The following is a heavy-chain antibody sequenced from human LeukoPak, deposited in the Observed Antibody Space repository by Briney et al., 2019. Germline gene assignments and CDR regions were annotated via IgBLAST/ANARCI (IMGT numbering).Heavy chain of an antibody. J-gene: IGHJ4*02. CDR3: ARGRLRAAGTPGYFDY. CDR1: GGSFSGYY. CDR2: INHSGST. Sequence: SETLSLTCAVYGGSFSGYYWSWIRRPPGKGLEWIGEINHSGSTNYNPSLKSRVTISVDTSKNQFSLKLSSVTAADTAVYYCARGRLRAAGTPGYFDYWGQGTLVTVSS. D-gene: IGHD6-13*01. V-gene: IGHV4-34*01.